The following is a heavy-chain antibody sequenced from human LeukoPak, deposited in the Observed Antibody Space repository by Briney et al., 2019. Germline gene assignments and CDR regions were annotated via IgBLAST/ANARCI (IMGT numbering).Heavy chain of an antibody. V-gene: IGHV3-23*01. CDR2: ISGSGGST. Sequence: GGSLRLSCAASGFTFSSYAMSWVRQAPGKGLEWVSAISGSGGSTYYADSVKGRFTISRDNSKNTLYLQMSSLRAEDTAVYYCAKEARGHYYDSSGHFDYWGQGTLVTVSS. D-gene: IGHD3-22*01. J-gene: IGHJ4*02. CDR3: AKEARGHYYDSSGHFDY. CDR1: GFTFSSYA.